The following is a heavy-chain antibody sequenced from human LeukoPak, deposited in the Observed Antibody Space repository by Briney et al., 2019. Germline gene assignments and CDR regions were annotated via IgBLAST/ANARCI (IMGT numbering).Heavy chain of an antibody. D-gene: IGHD3-3*01. V-gene: IGHV4-4*07. CDR1: GGSISSYY. CDR3: ARGFPELGFWSGFDAFDI. Sequence: SETLSLTCTVSGGSISSYYWSWIRQPAGKGLEWIGRIYTSGSTNYNPSLKSRVTMSVDTSKNQFSLKLSSVTAADTAVYYCARGFPELGFWSGFDAFDIWGQGTMVTLSS. J-gene: IGHJ3*02. CDR2: IYTSGST.